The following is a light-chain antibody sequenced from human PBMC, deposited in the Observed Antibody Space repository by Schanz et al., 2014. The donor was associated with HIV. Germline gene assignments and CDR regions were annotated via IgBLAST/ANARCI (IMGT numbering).Light chain of an antibody. J-gene: IGLJ2*01. CDR1: SSDVGGYNY. Sequence: QSALTQPPSVSGSPGQSVTISCTGTSSDVGGYNYVSWYQQHPGNAPKLLIFEVAKRPSGVPGRFSGSKSGNTASLTVSGLQPEDEADYFCSSYTDRRTVVFGGGTKLTVL. CDR3: SSYTDRRTVV. V-gene: IGLV2-8*01. CDR2: EVA.